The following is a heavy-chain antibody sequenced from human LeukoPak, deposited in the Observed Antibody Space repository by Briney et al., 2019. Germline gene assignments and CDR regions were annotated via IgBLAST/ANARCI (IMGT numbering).Heavy chain of an antibody. CDR2: IDPSDSYT. J-gene: IGHJ5*02. V-gene: IGHV5-10-1*01. Sequence: GESLKISCKGSGYSFTSNWISWVRQMPGKGLGWMGRIDPSDSYTNYSPSFQGHVTISADRSISTAYLQWSGLKASDTAMCYCARQPEGTWFDPWGQGTLVTVSS. CDR1: GYSFTSNW. CDR3: ARQPEGTWFDP. D-gene: IGHD1-1*01.